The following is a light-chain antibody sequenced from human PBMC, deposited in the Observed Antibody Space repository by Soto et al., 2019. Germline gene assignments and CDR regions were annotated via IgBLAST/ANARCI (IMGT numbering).Light chain of an antibody. V-gene: IGKV1-5*03. Sequence: DIQMTQSPSTLSASVGDRVTITCRASQSISSWLAWYQQKPGKAPKLLIYKASSLESGVPSRFSGRGSGTEFTLTLSSLQPDDFATYYCQQYNSHSPGTFGQGTKVEIK. CDR2: KAS. CDR1: QSISSW. CDR3: QQYNSHSPGT. J-gene: IGKJ1*01.